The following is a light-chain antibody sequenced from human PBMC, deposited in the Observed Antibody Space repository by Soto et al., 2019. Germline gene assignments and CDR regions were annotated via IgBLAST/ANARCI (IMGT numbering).Light chain of an antibody. V-gene: IGKV1-5*01. Sequence: DIQMTQSPSTLSASVGDRVTITCRASQSFSSELAWYQQKPGKAPTLLIFDVSNLQSGIPSRFSGSGSGTEFTRSISSVQSDYFGTYYCQLERAFGQGTRVEIK. CDR2: DVS. J-gene: IGKJ1*01. CDR3: QLERA. CDR1: QSFSSE.